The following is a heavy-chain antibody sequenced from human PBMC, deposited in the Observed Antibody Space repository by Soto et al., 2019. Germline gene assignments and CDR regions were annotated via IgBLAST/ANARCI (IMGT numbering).Heavy chain of an antibody. CDR3: ARDCSGGSCYPV. J-gene: IGHJ4*02. CDR2: ISAYNGNT. V-gene: IGHV1-18*01. CDR1: GYTCTSYG. Sequence: LVKVYGRASGYTCTSYGISWLRQAPGQGLEWMGWISAYNGNTNYAQKLQGRVTMTTDTSTSTAYMELRSLRSDDTAVYYCARDCSGGSCYPVWGQGTLVTVSS. D-gene: IGHD2-15*01.